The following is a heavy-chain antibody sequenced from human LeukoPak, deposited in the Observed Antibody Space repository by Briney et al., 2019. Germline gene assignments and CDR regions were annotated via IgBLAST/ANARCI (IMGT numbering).Heavy chain of an antibody. CDR2: IYPGDSDT. V-gene: IGHV5-51*01. J-gene: IGHJ6*02. Sequence: GESLKISCKGSGFSFTSYWIAWVRQMPGKGLEWMGIIYPGDSDTRYSPSFQGQVTISADKSISTAYLQWSSLKASDTAMYYCARHAYCSSTTCYYYYGIDVWGQGTTVTVSS. CDR3: ARHAYCSSTTCYYYYGIDV. D-gene: IGHD2-2*01. CDR1: GFSFTSYW.